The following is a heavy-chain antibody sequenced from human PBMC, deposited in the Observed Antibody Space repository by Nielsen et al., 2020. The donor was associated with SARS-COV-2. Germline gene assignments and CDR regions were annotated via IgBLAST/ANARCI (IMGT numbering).Heavy chain of an antibody. CDR3: ASIDGYGVQGY. Sequence: GESLKISCAASGFTFNNYGFYWVRQAPGKGLEWVASISYEGSKKYYGDSLMGRFTISRDNAKNSLYLQMNSLRAEDTALYHCASIDGYGVQGYWGQGTLVTVSS. CDR2: ISYEGSKK. J-gene: IGHJ4*02. D-gene: IGHD5-18*01. CDR1: GFTFNNYG. V-gene: IGHV3-33*07.